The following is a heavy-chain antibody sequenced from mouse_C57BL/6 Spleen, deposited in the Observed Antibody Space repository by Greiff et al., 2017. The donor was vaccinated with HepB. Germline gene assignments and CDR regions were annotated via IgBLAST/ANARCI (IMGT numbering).Heavy chain of an antibody. CDR2: IYPGGGYT. D-gene: IGHD3-3*01. CDR3: ARERAYYFDY. J-gene: IGHJ2*01. CDR1: GYTFTNYW. V-gene: IGHV1-63*01. Sequence: VQVVESGAELVRPGTSVKMSCKASGYTFTNYWIGWAKQRPGHGLEWIGDIYPGGGYTNYNEKFKGKATLTADKSSSTAYMQFSSLTSEDSAIYYCARERAYYFDYWGQGTTLTVSS.